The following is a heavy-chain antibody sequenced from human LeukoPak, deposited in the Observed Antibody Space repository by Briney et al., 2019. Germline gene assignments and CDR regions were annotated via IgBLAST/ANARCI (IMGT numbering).Heavy chain of an antibody. J-gene: IGHJ4*02. D-gene: IGHD2/OR15-2a*01. CDR3: ARLDCLSNECYNY. V-gene: IGHV4-59*08. CDR2: INYSGRS. CDR1: GNSITSDF. Sequence: SETLSLTCSVSGNSITSDFWSWIRQSPGKGLAWIGYINYSGRSEYDPSLKSRVTISVDRSTKRVSLKMRSVTAADTAVYYCARLDCLSNECYNYWAVGALVTVSS.